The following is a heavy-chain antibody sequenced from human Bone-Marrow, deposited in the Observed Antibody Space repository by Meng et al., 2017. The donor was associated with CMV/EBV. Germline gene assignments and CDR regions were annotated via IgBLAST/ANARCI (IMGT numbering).Heavy chain of an antibody. V-gene: IGHV1-18*01. J-gene: IGHJ5*02. Sequence: FAPYSISWVRQAPGQGLERMGWISAYNNTTNYAQKLQGSVTMTTDTSTSTAYMELRSLRSDDTAVYYCARWTNYCDSSGLEYNWFDPWGQGTLVTVSS. CDR3: ARWTNYCDSSGLEYNWFDP. CDR2: ISAYNNTT. CDR1: FAPYS. D-gene: IGHD3-22*01.